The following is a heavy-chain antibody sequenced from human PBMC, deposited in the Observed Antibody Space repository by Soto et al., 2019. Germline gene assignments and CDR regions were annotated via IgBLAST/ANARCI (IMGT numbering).Heavy chain of an antibody. J-gene: IGHJ3*02. CDR2: IYYSGST. CDR3: ASIYCSGGSCGAFDI. D-gene: IGHD2-15*01. V-gene: IGHV4-39*01. Sequence: SETLSLTCTVSGGSISSSSYYWGWIRQPPGKGLEWIGSIYYSGSTYYNPSLKSRVTISVDTSKNQFSLKLSSVTAADTAVYYCASIYCSGGSCGAFDIWGQGTMVTVSS. CDR1: GGSISSSSYY.